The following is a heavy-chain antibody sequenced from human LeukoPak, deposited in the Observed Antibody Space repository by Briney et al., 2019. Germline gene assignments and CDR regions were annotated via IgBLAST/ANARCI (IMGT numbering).Heavy chain of an antibody. CDR3: ASTIVHCSSTSFTTYYYYGMDV. D-gene: IGHD2-2*01. V-gene: IGHV1-69*13. CDR2: IIPIFGTA. Sequence: SVKVSCKASGGTFSSYAISWVRQAPGQGLEWMGGIIPIFGTANYAQKFQSRVTITADESTSTAYMELSSLRSEDTAVYYCASTIVHCSSTSFTTYYYYGMDVWGQGTTVTVSS. CDR1: GGTFSSYA. J-gene: IGHJ6*02.